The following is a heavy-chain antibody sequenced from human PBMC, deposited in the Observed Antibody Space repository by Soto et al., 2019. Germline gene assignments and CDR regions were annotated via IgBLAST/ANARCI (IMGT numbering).Heavy chain of an antibody. CDR1: GYSFTSYW. CDR2: IYPGDSDT. D-gene: IGHD3-10*01. CDR3: AIWYGSGSYYYGANYYYGMDV. V-gene: IGHV5-51*01. Sequence: GESLKISCKGSGYSFTSYWIGWVRQMPGKGLEWMGIIYPGDSDTRYSPSFQGQVTISADKSTSTAYMELSSLRSEDTAVYYCAIWYGSGSYYYGANYYYGMDVWGQGTTVTVSS. J-gene: IGHJ6*02.